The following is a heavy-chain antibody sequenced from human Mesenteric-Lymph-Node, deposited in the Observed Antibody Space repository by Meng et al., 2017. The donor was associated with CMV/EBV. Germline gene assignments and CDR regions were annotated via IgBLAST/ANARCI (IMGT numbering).Heavy chain of an antibody. D-gene: IGHD4-23*01. Sequence: GESLKISCAASGFTFSDYYMSWIRQAPGKGLEWVSYISSSGSTIYYADSVKGRFTISRDNAKNSLYLQMNSLRAEDTAVYYCARDRAYGGNSPVGYWGQGTLVTVSS. J-gene: IGHJ4*02. CDR1: GFTFSDYY. CDR2: ISSSGSTI. V-gene: IGHV3-11*04. CDR3: ARDRAYGGNSPVGY.